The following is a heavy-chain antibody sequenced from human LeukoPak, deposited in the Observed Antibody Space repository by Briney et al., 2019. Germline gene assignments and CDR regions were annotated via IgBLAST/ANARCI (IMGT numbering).Heavy chain of an antibody. CDR3: ARDAQYSSACNFDY. CDR2: MNPRSGNK. J-gene: IGHJ4*02. D-gene: IGHD3-22*01. V-gene: IGHV1-8*01. CDR1: GYTFSNYD. Sequence: ASVPVSCKASGYTFSNYDINWVRQATGQDLEWMGWMNPRSGNKGYVDKFQGRLSMTVDTSINTAYLELGGLRSEDTAVYLCARDAQYSSACNFDYWGQGTVVTVSS.